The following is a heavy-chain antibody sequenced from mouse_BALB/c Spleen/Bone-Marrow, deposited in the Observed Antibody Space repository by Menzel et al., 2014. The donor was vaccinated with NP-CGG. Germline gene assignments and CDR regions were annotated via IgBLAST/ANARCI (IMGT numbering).Heavy chain of an antibody. Sequence: LVESGAELVRPGASVTLSCKASGYTFTDYEMHWVKQTPVHGLEWIGAIDPETGGTAYNQKFKGKATLTADKSSSTAYVELRSLTSEDSAVYYCTRDGSSRWYFDVWGAGTTVTVSS. J-gene: IGHJ1*01. V-gene: IGHV1-15*01. CDR2: IDPETGGT. CDR1: GYTFTDYE. D-gene: IGHD1-1*01. CDR3: TRDGSSRWYFDV.